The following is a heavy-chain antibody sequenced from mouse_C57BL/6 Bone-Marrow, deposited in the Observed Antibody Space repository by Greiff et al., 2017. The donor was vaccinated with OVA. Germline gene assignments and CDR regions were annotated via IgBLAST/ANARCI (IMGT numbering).Heavy chain of an antibody. CDR3: TREGGNPYAY. J-gene: IGHJ3*01. CDR2: ISSGGDYI. V-gene: IGHV5-9-1*02. CDR1: GFTFSSYA. Sequence: EVKLQESGEGLVKPGGSLKLSCAASGFTFSSYAMSWVRQTPEKRLEWVAYISSGGDYIYYAATVKGRFTISRDNARNTLYLQMSSMKSEDTAMYYCTREGGNPYAYWGQGTLVTVSA. D-gene: IGHD2-1*01.